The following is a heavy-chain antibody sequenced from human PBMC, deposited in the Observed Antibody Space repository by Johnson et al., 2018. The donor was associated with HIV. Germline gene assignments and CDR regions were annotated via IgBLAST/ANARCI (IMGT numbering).Heavy chain of an antibody. D-gene: IGHD6-6*01. J-gene: IGHJ3*01. Sequence: QMQLVESGGGVVQPGRSMRLSCAASGITFSTYGMDWVRQAPGKGMAWVAVTSYAGSNKYYADSVKGRFTITRDNSKNSLYLQMNSVRAEDTAVYYCARDRTLWQLVRPGGAFDFWGQGTRVTVSS. V-gene: IGHV3-33*05. CDR3: ARDRTLWQLVRPGGAFDF. CDR1: GITFSTYG. CDR2: TSYAGSNK.